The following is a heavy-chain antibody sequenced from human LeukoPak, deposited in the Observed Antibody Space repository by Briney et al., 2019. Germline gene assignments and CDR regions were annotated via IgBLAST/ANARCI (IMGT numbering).Heavy chain of an antibody. J-gene: IGHJ4*02. D-gene: IGHD2-15*01. V-gene: IGHV3-23*01. CDR3: AKGRGYCSGGSCYSDY. CDR2: VSSSDSSS. Sequence: PGGSLTLSCSASGFTFSSYAMTWLRQAPGKGLEWVSTVSSSDSSSYYADSVKGRFTISRDNSKNTLYLQMNSLRAEDTAVYYCAKGRGYCSGGSCYSDYWGQGTLVTVSS. CDR1: GFTFSSYA.